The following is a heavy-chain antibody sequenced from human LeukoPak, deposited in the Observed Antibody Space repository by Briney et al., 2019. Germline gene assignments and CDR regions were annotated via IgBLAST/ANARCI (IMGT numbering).Heavy chain of an antibody. CDR3: ARVNYDFWSGWAPFDY. Sequence: KSSETLSLTCAVYGGSFSGYYWSWIRQPPGKGLEWIGEINHSGSTNYNPSLKSRVTISVDTSKNQFSLKLSSVTAADTAVYYCARVNYDFWSGWAPFDYWGQGTLVTVSS. CDR1: GGSFSGYY. V-gene: IGHV4-34*01. D-gene: IGHD3-3*01. J-gene: IGHJ4*02. CDR2: INHSGST.